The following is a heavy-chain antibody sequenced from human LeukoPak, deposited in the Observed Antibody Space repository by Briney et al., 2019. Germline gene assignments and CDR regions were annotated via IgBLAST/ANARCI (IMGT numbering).Heavy chain of an antibody. J-gene: IGHJ4*02. CDR3: ARQNDDFWSGYYDY. CDR1: GFTVSSNY. Sequence: PGGSLRLSCAASGFTVSSNYMSWVRQAPGKGLEWVSVIYSGGSTYYADSVKGRFTISRDNSKNTLYLQMNSLRAEDTAVYYCARQNDDFWSGYYDYWGQGTLVTVSS. V-gene: IGHV3-66*04. D-gene: IGHD3-3*01. CDR2: IYSGGST.